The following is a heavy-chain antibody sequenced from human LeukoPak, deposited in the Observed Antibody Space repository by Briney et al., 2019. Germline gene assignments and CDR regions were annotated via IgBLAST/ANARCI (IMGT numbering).Heavy chain of an antibody. J-gene: IGHJ1*01. Sequence: RASVKVSCKASGGTFSSYAISWVRQAPGQGLEWMGWINPNSGGTNYAQKFQGRVTMTRDTSISTAYMELNRLRSDDTAVYYCARGSYDSSDFEYFHHWGQGTLVTVSS. CDR3: ARGSYDSSDFEYFHH. CDR1: GGTFSSYA. V-gene: IGHV1-2*02. D-gene: IGHD3-22*01. CDR2: INPNSGGT.